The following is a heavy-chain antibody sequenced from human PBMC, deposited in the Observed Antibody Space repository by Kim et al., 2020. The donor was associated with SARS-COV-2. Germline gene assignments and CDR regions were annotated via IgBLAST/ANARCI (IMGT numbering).Heavy chain of an antibody. CDR2: IIPIFGTA. V-gene: IGHV1-69*13. Sequence: SVKVSCKASGGTFSSYAISWVRQAPGQGLEWMGGIIPIFGTANYAQKFQGRVTITADVSTSTAYMELSSLRSEDTAVYYCARRAEDIVVVPAALEAYYYYYCGMDGWGQGTTVTVSS. D-gene: IGHD2-2*01. CDR1: GGTFSSYA. J-gene: IGHJ6*02. CDR3: ARRAEDIVVVPAALEAYYYYYCGMDG.